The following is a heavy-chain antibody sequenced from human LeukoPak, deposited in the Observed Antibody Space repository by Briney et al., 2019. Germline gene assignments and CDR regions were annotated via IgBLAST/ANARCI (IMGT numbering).Heavy chain of an antibody. CDR1: GFHFSSHG. CDR2: ISPSGDIT. Sequence: PGGTLRLSCAASGFHFSSHGMNWVRPAPGKGLEWVSGISPSGDITYYADSVKGRFTISRDNPKNTLYLQMSSLRPDDRAVYYCAKDRGDYLVLLFDYWGQGTLVTVSS. D-gene: IGHD3-10*01. CDR3: AKDRGDYLVLLFDY. J-gene: IGHJ4*02. V-gene: IGHV3-23*01.